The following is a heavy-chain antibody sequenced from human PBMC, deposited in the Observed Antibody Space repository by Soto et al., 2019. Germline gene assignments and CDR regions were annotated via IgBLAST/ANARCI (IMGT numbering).Heavy chain of an antibody. CDR2: ISWDGGRT. CDR1: GFTFDDYA. J-gene: IGHJ6*02. Sequence: GGSLRLSCAASGFTFDDYAMHWVRQAPGKGLEWVSLISWDGGRTYYADSVRGRFIVSRDSSKNSLYLQMNSLRAEDTAVYYCAKDATATDYYYGMDVWGQGTTVT. CDR3: AKDATATDYYYGMDV. V-gene: IGHV3-43D*04. D-gene: IGHD2-21*02.